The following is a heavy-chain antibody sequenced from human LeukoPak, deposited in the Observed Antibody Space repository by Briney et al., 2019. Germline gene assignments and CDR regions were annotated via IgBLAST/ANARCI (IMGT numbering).Heavy chain of an antibody. CDR2: ISGSGGST. D-gene: IGHD6-19*01. CDR3: ARGGLGSAFDN. CDR1: GFTFSSYA. J-gene: IGHJ4*02. V-gene: IGHV3-23*01. Sequence: PGGSLGLSCAASGFTFSSYALSWVRQAPGKGLECVSAISGSGGSTYSADSLKGRFTISRDNSKNTLYLQINSLRTDDTAVFYCARGGLGSAFDNWGQGTLVTVSS.